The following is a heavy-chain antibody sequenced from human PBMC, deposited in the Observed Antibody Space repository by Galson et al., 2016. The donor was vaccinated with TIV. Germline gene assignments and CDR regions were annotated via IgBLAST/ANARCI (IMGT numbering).Heavy chain of an antibody. CDR3: TTGGGSSGSYYFDF. Sequence: VKVSCKVSGYIFTERFIHWVRQAPGERPEWVGRVDPDNGETLYAGKFQGRVTMAADTSGDTAFMELSNLRSEDTAFFYCTTGGGSSGSYYFDFWGLGTLVTVPS. J-gene: IGHJ4*02. CDR1: GYIFTERF. CDR2: VDPDNGET. V-gene: IGHV1-69-2*01. D-gene: IGHD5-12*01.